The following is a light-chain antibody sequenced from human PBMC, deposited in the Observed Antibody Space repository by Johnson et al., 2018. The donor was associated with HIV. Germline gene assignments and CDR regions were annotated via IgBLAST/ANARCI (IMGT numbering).Light chain of an antibody. J-gene: IGLJ1*01. CDR3: GTWDSSLSAGI. CDR1: SSTIGNNF. Sequence: QSVLTQPPSVSAAPGQKVTISCSGSSSTIGNNFVSWYQVLPGTAPKLLIYKNDQRPSGIPDRFSGSKSATSATLGITGLQTGDEADYYCGTWDSSLSAGIFGTGTKVTVL. CDR2: KND. V-gene: IGLV1-51*02.